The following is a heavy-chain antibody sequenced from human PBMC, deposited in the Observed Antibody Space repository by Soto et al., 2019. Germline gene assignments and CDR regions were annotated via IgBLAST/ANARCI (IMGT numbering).Heavy chain of an antibody. CDR2: IYYSGST. D-gene: IGHD4-17*01. CDR1: GGSISSYY. CDR3: ARGPTVVNERDY. J-gene: IGHJ4*02. V-gene: IGHV4-59*01. Sequence: QVQLQESGPGLVKPSETLSLTCTVSGGSISSYYWSWIRQPPGKGLEWIGYIYYSGSTNYNPSLKSRVTISVDTSKNQFSRKLSSVTAADTAVYYCARGPTVVNERDYWGQGTLVTVSS.